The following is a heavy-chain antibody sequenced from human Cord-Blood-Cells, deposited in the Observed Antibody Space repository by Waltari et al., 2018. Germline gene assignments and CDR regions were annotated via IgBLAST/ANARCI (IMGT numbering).Heavy chain of an antibody. CDR3: ARGGGMDYYGSGSYYDY. V-gene: IGHV4-39*01. CDR1: GGSISSSRYY. Sequence: QLQLQESGPGLVKPSETLSLTCTVSGGSISSSRYYWGWIRQPPGKGLEWIGSIYYSGSTYYNPSLKSRVTISVDTSKNQFSLKLSSVTAADTAVYYCARGGGMDYYGSGSYYDYWGQGTLVTVSS. D-gene: IGHD3-10*01. J-gene: IGHJ4*02. CDR2: IYYSGST.